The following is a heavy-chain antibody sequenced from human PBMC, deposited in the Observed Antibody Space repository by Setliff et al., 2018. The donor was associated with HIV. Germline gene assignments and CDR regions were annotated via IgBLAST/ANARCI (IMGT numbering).Heavy chain of an antibody. Sequence: SETLSLTCSVSGRSIDDSYWSWIRQSPGKGLEWIGFIKTSGRTNYKPSLKSRVTISLDTSKNQFSLRLNSVTATDTAVYYCARGWEGGMDYWGQGTLVTVSS. CDR1: GRSIDDSY. V-gene: IGHV4-4*09. CDR2: IKTSGRT. D-gene: IGHD1-26*01. CDR3: ARGWEGGMDY. J-gene: IGHJ4*02.